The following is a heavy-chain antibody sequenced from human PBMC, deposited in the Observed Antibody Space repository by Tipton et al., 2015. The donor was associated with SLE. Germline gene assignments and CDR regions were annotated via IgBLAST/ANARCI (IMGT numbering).Heavy chain of an antibody. J-gene: IGHJ5*02. CDR3: VRDTKGLQRGFDL. V-gene: IGHV4-59*01. Sequence: TLSLTCTVSGGSISTYYWNWIRQSPGKGLEWIGYVDYIGSTNYNPSLKSRLTILVHRYKNQFSLKLSSVTAADTAVYYCVRDTKGLQRGFDLWGQGTLVTVSS. CDR1: GGSISTYY. CDR2: VDYIGST.